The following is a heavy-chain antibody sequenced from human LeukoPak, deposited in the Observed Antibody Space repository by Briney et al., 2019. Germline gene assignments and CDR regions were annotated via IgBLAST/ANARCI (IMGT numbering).Heavy chain of an antibody. CDR1: GGSISNFH. D-gene: IGHD6-6*01. J-gene: IGHJ5*02. CDR2: IYHSGST. Sequence: SETLSLTCSVSGGSISNFHWSWIRQPPGKGLEWIGYIYHSGSTYYNPSLKSRVTISVDRSKNQFSLKLSSVTAADTAVYYCARAQLVNNWFDPWGQGTLVTVSS. CDR3: ARAQLVNNWFDP. V-gene: IGHV4-59*12.